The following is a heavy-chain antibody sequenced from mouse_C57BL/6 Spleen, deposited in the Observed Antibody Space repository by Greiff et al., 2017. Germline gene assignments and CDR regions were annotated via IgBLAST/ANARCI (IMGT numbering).Heavy chain of an antibody. CDR1: GFNIKDYY. CDR2: IDPEDGET. D-gene: IGHD2-2*01. J-gene: IGHJ3*01. Sequence: VQLKESGAELVKPGASVKLSCTASGFNIKDYYMHWVKQRPEQGLEWIGWIDPEDGETKYAPKFQGKATITADTSSNTAYLQLSSLTSEDTAVYYCTIGYEGDFADWGKGTLGTVSA. CDR3: TIGYEGDFAD. V-gene: IGHV14-2*01.